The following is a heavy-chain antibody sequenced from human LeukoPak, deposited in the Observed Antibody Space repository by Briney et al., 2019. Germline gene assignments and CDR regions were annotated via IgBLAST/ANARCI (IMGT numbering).Heavy chain of an antibody. CDR2: IWYDGSNK. CDR1: GFTFSSYG. Sequence: PGGSLRLSCAASGFTFSSYGLHWVRQVPGKGLEWGAVIWYDGSNKYYADFVKGRFTISRDNSKNTLYLQMNSLRAEDTAVYYCAKDPRVYGIGAFDIWGQGTIVTVSS. D-gene: IGHD2-8*01. CDR3: AKDPRVYGIGAFDI. V-gene: IGHV3-33*06. J-gene: IGHJ3*02.